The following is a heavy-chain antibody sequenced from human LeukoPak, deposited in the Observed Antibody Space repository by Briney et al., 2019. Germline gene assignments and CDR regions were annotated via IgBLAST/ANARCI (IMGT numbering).Heavy chain of an antibody. CDR2: IYYSGTT. CDR3: ASARWDS. V-gene: IGHV4-39*07. Sequence: PSETLSLTCTVSGDSISSSNYYWDWIRQPPGKGLEWIGSIYYSGTTDYNPSLKSRVTISVDTSKSQFSLRLTSVTAADTAMYYCASARWDSWGQGTLVTVSS. D-gene: IGHD5-24*01. CDR1: GDSISSSNYY. J-gene: IGHJ4*02.